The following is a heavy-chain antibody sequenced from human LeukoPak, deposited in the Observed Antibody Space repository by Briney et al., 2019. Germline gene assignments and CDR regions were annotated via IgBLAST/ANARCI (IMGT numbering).Heavy chain of an antibody. CDR1: GGSISSYY. Sequence: SETLSLTCTVSGGSISSYYWSWIRQPAGKGLEWIGRIYTSGSTNYNPSLKSRVTMSVDTSKNQFSLKLSSVTAADTAVYYCAREFTMVRGVITYFDYWGQGTLVTVPS. D-gene: IGHD3-10*01. J-gene: IGHJ4*02. V-gene: IGHV4-4*07. CDR2: IYTSGST. CDR3: AREFTMVRGVITYFDY.